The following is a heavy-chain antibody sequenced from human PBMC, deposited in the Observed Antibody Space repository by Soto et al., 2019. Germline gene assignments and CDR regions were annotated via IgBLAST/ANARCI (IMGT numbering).Heavy chain of an antibody. Sequence: QVQLQESGPGLVKPSQTLSLTCTVSGGSISSGGYYWSWIRQHPGKGLEWIGYIYYRGSTYYNPSLKSRVTISVETSKNQFSLKLSSVTAADSAVYYCAREGGIVGATAADYWGQGTLVTVSS. V-gene: IGHV4-31*03. CDR1: GGSISSGGYY. CDR3: AREGGIVGATAADY. D-gene: IGHD1-26*01. J-gene: IGHJ4*02. CDR2: IYYRGST.